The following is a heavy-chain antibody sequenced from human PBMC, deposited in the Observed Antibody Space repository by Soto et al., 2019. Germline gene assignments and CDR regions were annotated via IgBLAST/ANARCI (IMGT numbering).Heavy chain of an antibody. D-gene: IGHD2-2*01. Sequence: SETLSLTCAVSGGSLSSSNWWSCVRQPPGKGLEWIGEIYHSGSTNYNPSLKSRVTMSVDKSKNQFSLKLSSVTAADTAVYYCAREGGYCSSTSCSYYYYYGMDVWGQGTTVTVSS. J-gene: IGHJ6*02. V-gene: IGHV4-4*02. CDR1: GGSLSSSNW. CDR2: IYHSGST. CDR3: AREGGYCSSTSCSYYYYYGMDV.